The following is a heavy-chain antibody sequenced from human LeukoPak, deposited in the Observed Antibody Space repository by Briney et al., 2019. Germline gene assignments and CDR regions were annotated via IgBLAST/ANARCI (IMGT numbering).Heavy chain of an antibody. CDR2: ISGSGGST. Sequence: GGSLRLSCAASGFTFSSYSMNLVRQAPGKGLEWVSAISGSGGSTYYADSVKGRFTISRDNSKNTLYLQMNSLRAEDTAVYYCAKSVGYDFWSGYAPGFHFDYWGQGTLVTVSS. J-gene: IGHJ4*02. CDR3: AKSVGYDFWSGYAPGFHFDY. CDR1: GFTFSSYS. D-gene: IGHD3-3*01. V-gene: IGHV3-23*01.